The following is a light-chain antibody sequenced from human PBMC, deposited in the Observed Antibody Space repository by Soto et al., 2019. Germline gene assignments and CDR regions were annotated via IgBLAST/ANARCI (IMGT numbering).Light chain of an antibody. J-gene: IGKJ1*01. V-gene: IGKV1-5*03. CDR3: QQCYSYSPT. CDR2: KAS. Sequence: DIQMTQSPPTLSASVGDRVTITCRASQSIGIWLAWYQQKPGKATKVLLYKASSLQSGVPSRFSGSGSGTEFTLTISSLQPDDLATYYCQQCYSYSPTFGQGTTVDIK. CDR1: QSIGIW.